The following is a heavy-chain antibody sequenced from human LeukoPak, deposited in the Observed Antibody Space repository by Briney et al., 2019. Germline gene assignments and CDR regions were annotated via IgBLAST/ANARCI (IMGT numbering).Heavy chain of an antibody. J-gene: IGHJ4*02. CDR2: IRYDGSNK. CDR3: LIGGYSGCDPFDY. Sequence: GGSLRLSCAASGFTFSSYGMHWVRQAPGKGLEWVAFIRYDGSNKYYADSVKGRFTISRDNSKNTLYLQMKSLRAEDTAVYYSLIGGYSGCDPFDYWGQGTLVTVSS. D-gene: IGHD5-12*01. V-gene: IGHV3-30*02. CDR1: GFTFSSYG.